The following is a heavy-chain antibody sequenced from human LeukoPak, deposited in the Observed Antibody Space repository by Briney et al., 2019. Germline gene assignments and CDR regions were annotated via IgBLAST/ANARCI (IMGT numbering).Heavy chain of an antibody. Sequence: GSLRLSCAASGFTFSSHAVSWVRQAPGKGLEWVSAIIGSGTNTYYADSVKGRFTISRDNSKNTLYLQMNSLRAEETAVYYCAKSTFRAPYYFDYWGQGTLVTVSS. V-gene: IGHV3-23*01. J-gene: IGHJ4*02. CDR3: AKSTFRAPYYFDY. CDR2: IIGSGTNT. CDR1: GFTFSSHA. D-gene: IGHD3-16*01.